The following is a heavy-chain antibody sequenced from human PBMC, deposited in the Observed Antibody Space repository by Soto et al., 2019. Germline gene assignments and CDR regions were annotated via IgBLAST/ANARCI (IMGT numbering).Heavy chain of an antibody. D-gene: IGHD5-12*01. CDR1: GGSISSGGYY. CDR3: ARVGRDGYKDFDY. Sequence: SETLSLTCTVSGGSISSGGYYWSWIRQHPGKGLEWIGYIYYSGSTYYNPSLKSRVTISVDTSKNQFSLKLSSVTAADTAVYYCARVGRDGYKDFDYWSQGTLVTVSS. J-gene: IGHJ4*02. V-gene: IGHV4-31*03. CDR2: IYYSGST.